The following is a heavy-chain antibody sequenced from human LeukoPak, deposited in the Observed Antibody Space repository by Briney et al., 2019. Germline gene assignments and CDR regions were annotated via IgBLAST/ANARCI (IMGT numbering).Heavy chain of an antibody. CDR1: GGTFSSYA. CDR2: INPSGGST. Sequence: GSSVKVSCKASGGTFSSYAISWVRQAPGQGLEWMGIINPSGGSTSYAQKFQGRVTMTRDTSTSTVYMELSSLRSEDTAVYYCARGRYCSSTSCYRAYYYYYYMDVWGKGTTVTVSS. V-gene: IGHV1-46*03. J-gene: IGHJ6*03. D-gene: IGHD2-2*02. CDR3: ARGRYCSSTSCYRAYYYYYYMDV.